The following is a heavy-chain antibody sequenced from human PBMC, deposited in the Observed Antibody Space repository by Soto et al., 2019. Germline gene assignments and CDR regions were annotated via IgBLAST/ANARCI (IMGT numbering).Heavy chain of an antibody. CDR3: DRDRDSVVLRATVVPLEVNSFWYLWFDP. CDR2: IIPTFETA. J-gene: IGHJ5*02. CDR1: GGPFSNYA. Sequence: QVQLVQSGAEVKKPGSSVKVSCKASGGPFSNYAISWVRQATGQGLEWMGGIIPTFETANYAQKFPGGVTPARDESTSTAYIELSRLTSDDTAFYYCDRDRDSVVLRATVVPLEVNSFWYLWFDPWGQGTLVTVSS. D-gene: IGHD2-2*01. V-gene: IGHV1-69*01.